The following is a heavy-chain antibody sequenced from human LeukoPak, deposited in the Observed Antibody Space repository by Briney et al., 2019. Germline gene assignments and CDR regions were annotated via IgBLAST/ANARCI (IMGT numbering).Heavy chain of an antibody. CDR1: GFTFSNYA. CDR3: AKDHKGMGDSSGYTNNWFDP. V-gene: IGHV3-23*01. Sequence: GGSLRLSCAASGFTFSNYAMSWVRQAPGKGLEWVSAISGSGATTYYADSVKGRFTISRDNSKNTLHLQMNSLRAEDTAIYYCAKDHKGMGDSSGYTNNWFDPWGQGTLVTVSS. J-gene: IGHJ5*02. CDR2: ISGSGATT. D-gene: IGHD3-22*01.